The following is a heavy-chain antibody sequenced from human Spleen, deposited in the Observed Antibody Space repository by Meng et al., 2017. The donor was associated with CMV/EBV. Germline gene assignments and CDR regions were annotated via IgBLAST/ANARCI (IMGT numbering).Heavy chain of an antibody. CDR2: INSDGSST. V-gene: IGHV3-74*01. J-gene: IGHJ6*02. CDR1: GFTFSTYW. D-gene: IGHD2/OR15-2a*01. CDR3: ARDKGLSYYYSYGMDV. Sequence: GESLKISCAASGFTFSTYWMHWVRQAPGKGLVWVSRINSDGSSTSYADSVKGRFTTSRDNAKNTLYLQMNSLRAEDTAVYYCARDKGLSYYYSYGMDVWGQGTTVTVSS.